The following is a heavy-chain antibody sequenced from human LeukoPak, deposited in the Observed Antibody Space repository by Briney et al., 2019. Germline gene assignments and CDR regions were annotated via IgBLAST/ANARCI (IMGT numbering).Heavy chain of an antibody. V-gene: IGHV1-18*01. CDR2: INTYNGNT. Sequence: GASVKVSCKASGYTFTSYGISWVRQAPGQGLEWMGWINTYNGNTNYAQKLQGRVTMTTDTSTNTAYMELRSLRSDGTAVYYCARAYGSGLNWFDLWGQGTLVTVSS. D-gene: IGHD3-10*01. CDR3: ARAYGSGLNWFDL. CDR1: GYTFTSYG. J-gene: IGHJ5*02.